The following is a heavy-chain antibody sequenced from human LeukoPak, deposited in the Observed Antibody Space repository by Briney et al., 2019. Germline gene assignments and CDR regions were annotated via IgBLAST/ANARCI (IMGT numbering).Heavy chain of an antibody. CDR1: GYSFTKYW. J-gene: IGHJ4*02. D-gene: IGHD3-9*01. CDR2: IDPSDSET. Sequence: GESLQISCKGSGYSFTKYWIGWVRQMPGKGLEWMGNIDPSDSETRHSPSFQGQVTISVDKPISTAYLQWNSLKASDTAMYYCARLNDILTGPFDYWGQGTLATVSS. CDR3: ARLNDILTGPFDY. V-gene: IGHV5-51*01.